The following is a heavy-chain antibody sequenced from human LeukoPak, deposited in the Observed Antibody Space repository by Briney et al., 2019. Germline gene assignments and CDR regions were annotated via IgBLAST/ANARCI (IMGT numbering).Heavy chain of an antibody. D-gene: IGHD3-16*01. V-gene: IGHV3-66*01. CDR1: GFTVSSNY. J-gene: IGHJ4*02. Sequence: GGSLRLSCAASGFTVSSNYMSWVRQAAGKGLEWVSVIYSGGSTYYADSVKGRFTISRDNSKNTLYLQMNSLRAEDTAVYYCARDGSGFGRYYFDYWGQGTLVTVSS. CDR2: IYSGGST. CDR3: ARDGSGFGRYYFDY.